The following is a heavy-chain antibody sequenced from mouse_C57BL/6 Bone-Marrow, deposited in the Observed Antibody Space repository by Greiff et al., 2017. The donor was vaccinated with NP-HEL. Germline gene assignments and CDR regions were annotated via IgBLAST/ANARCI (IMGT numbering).Heavy chain of an antibody. CDR3: ARERGSYYAMDY. Sequence: VQLKESGPGLVKPSQSLSLTCSVTGYSITSGYYWNWIRQFPGNKLEWMGYISYDGSNNYNPSLKNRISITRDTSKNQFFLKLNSVTTEDTATYYCARERGSYYAMDYWGQGTSVTVSS. CDR2: ISYDGSN. V-gene: IGHV3-6*01. J-gene: IGHJ4*01. CDR1: GYSITSGYY. D-gene: IGHD1-1*02.